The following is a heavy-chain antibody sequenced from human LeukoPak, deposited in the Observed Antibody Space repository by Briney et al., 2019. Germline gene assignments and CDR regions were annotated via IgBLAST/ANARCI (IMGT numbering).Heavy chain of an antibody. CDR2: ISGSGGST. D-gene: IGHD2/OR15-2a*01. CDR1: GFTFSGYA. V-gene: IGHV3-23*01. Sequence: GGSLRLSCAASGFTFSGYAMSWVRQPPGNGLEWVSSISGSGGSTYYADSVKGRFTVSRDNSKNTLYLQMNSLRAEDTAVYYCAKGSGAYFPFDYWGQGTLVTVSS. CDR3: AKGSGAYFPFDY. J-gene: IGHJ4*02.